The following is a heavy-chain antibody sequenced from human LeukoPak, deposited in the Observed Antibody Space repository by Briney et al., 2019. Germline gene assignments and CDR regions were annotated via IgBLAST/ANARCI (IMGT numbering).Heavy chain of an antibody. CDR3: AKWGRTYDILTGYSY. Sequence: GASVRVSCKASGYTFTSYGISWVRQAPGQGLEWMGGIIPIFGTAKYAQKFQGRVTITADTSTSTAYMELSSLRSEDTAVYYCAKWGRTYDILTGYSYWGQGTLVTVSS. J-gene: IGHJ4*02. CDR1: GYTFTSYG. D-gene: IGHD3-9*01. CDR2: IIPIFGTA. V-gene: IGHV1-69*06.